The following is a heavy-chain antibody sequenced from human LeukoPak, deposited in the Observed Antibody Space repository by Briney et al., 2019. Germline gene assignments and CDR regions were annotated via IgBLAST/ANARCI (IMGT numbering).Heavy chain of an antibody. CDR3: ARLEGVSSSSPYFDY. Sequence: SETLSLTCTVSSGSISSGDYYWSWIRQPPGKGLEWIGYIFYSGSTYYNPSLKSRVIISVDTSKNQFSLKLVSVTAADTAVYYCARLEGVSSSSPYFDYWGQGTLVTVSS. D-gene: IGHD6-6*01. CDR1: SGSISSGDYY. J-gene: IGHJ4*02. CDR2: IFYSGST. V-gene: IGHV4-30-4*01.